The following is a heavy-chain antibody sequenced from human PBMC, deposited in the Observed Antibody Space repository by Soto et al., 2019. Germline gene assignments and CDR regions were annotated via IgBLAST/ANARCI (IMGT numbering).Heavy chain of an antibody. CDR3: ARDQRTQQLVIYYGMDV. D-gene: IGHD6-13*01. J-gene: IGHJ6*02. CDR1: GFTFSNFS. CDR2: ISSSSSYI. Sequence: GASLRLSSEPSGFTFSNFSMNWCREAPGKGLEWVSSISSSSSYIYYADSVKGRFTISRDNAKNSLYLQMNSLRAEDTAVYYCARDQRTQQLVIYYGMDVWGQGT. V-gene: IGHV3-21*01.